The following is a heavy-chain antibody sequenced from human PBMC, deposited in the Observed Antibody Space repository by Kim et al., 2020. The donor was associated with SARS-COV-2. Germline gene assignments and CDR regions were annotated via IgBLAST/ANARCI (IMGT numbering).Heavy chain of an antibody. CDR2: IYYSGAT. V-gene: IGHV4-31*03. CDR3: SRGYCICSNCPNYFDP. D-gene: IGHD2-15*01. J-gene: IGHJ5*02. CDR1: SGSINSGGYY. Sequence: SETLSLTCTVSSGSINSGGYYWSWIRQLPGKGLERIGYIYYSGATYYNPSLKSRATITVDSSKNQFSPKLSSVTDADAAVYFCSRGYCICSNCPNYFDP.